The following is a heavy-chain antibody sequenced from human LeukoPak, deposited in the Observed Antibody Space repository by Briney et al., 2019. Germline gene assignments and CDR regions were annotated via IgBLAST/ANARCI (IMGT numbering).Heavy chain of an antibody. CDR3: ARDNSVEDTAWWFDP. CDR2: MNPKSGDT. CDR1: GYSFTNYD. D-gene: IGHD4-23*01. J-gene: IGHJ5*02. Sequence: RWASVKVSCKASGYSFTNYDINWVRQATGQGLEWMGWMNPKSGDTGYSQKFQGRVFITRDTSINTAYMELSSLGSDDTAVYYCARDNSVEDTAWWFDPWGQGTLVTVSS. V-gene: IGHV1-8*03.